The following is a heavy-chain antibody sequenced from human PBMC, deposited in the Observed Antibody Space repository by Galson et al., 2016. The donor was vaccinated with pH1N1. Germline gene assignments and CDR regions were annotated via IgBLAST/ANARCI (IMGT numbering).Heavy chain of an antibody. V-gene: IGHV3-30*01. J-gene: IGHJ4*02. D-gene: IGHD1-26*01. Sequence: SLRLSCAASGFAFNTFSFHWVRQAPGKGLEWVALLSFDGTNRHYADSVKGRFTISRDNSKNTLYLQMDSLRAEDTAVYYCARDKGTSQWELRGIFDSWGQGSLVTVSS. CDR2: LSFDGTNR. CDR3: ARDKGTSQWELRGIFDS. CDR1: GFAFNTFS.